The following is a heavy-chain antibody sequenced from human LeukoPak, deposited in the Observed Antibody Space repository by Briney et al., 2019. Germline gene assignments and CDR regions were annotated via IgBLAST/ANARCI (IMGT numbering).Heavy chain of an antibody. J-gene: IGHJ4*02. D-gene: IGHD1-14*01. Sequence: GGSLRLSCAASGFTFSRYWMHWDRQAPGKGLVWVSRIDSDGSRTSYADSVKGRFTISRDNAKNTLYLQMNSLRADDTAVYYCAREYMDYFDYWGQGTLVTVSS. V-gene: IGHV3-74*01. CDR3: AREYMDYFDY. CDR2: IDSDGSRT. CDR1: GFTFSRYW.